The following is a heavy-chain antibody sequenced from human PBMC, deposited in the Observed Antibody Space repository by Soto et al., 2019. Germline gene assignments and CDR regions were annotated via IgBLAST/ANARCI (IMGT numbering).Heavy chain of an antibody. CDR2: ISAYSGKT. V-gene: IGHV1-18*01. Sequence: QVQLVQSGGEVKKPGASVKVSCKTSGYTFTTYGISWVRQAPGQGVEWVGWISAYSGKTHYAQKLQGKVTMTTDTSTNTAYLGMRGRRTEGRAVYYCARVPSVAGHQYWGQGTRVNVSS. CDR1: GYTFTTYG. J-gene: IGHJ4*02. D-gene: IGHD2-21*01. CDR3: ARVPSVAGHQY.